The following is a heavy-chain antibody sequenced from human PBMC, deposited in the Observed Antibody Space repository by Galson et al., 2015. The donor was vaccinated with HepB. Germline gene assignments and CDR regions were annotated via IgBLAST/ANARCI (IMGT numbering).Heavy chain of an antibody. CDR3: TRLGDLSGYSSL. V-gene: IGHV3-73*01. J-gene: IGHJ4*02. CDR2: IGSKANSYAT. CDR1: GFTFSGSA. D-gene: IGHD6-13*01. Sequence: SRRLSCAASGFTFSGSAMHWVRQASGRGLEWVGRIGSKANSYATAYAASVKGRFTISRDDSKNTAYMQMNSLKTEDTAVYYCTRLGDLSGYSSLWGQGTLVTVSS.